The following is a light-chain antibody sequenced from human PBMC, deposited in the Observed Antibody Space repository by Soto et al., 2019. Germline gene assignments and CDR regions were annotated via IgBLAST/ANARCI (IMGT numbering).Light chain of an antibody. V-gene: IGLV2-14*01. CDR2: DVS. J-gene: IGLJ2*01. CDR3: SSYTSSSTVV. CDR1: SSDVAGYNY. Sequence: QSALTQPASVSGSPGQSITISCTGTSSDVAGYNYVSWYQQHPGKAPKLMIYDVSNRPSGVSNNFSGSRSGNTASLTISGLQAEDEADYYCSSYTSSSTVVFGGGTKVTVL.